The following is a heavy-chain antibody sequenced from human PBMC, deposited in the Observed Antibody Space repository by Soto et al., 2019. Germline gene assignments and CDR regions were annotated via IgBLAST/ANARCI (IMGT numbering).Heavy chain of an antibody. CDR1: GFSLTTSGVG. D-gene: IGHD3-10*01. CDR3: AHRGAWFGELHNNWFHP. V-gene: IGHV2-5*01. CDR2: IYWNDNK. Sequence: QITLKESGPPLVKPTQTLTLTCTFSGFSLTTSGVGVGWIRQPPGKALEWLALIYWNDNKRYSPSLQSRLTITKDTSKNQVVLTMTNMDPVDTATYYCAHRGAWFGELHNNWFHPWGQGTLVTVSS. J-gene: IGHJ5*02.